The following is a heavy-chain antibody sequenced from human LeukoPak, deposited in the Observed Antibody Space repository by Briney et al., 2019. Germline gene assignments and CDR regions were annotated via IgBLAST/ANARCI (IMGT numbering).Heavy chain of an antibody. CDR2: ISVSGGST. CDR3: AKGGGSWYGD. J-gene: IGHJ4*02. D-gene: IGHD6-13*01. V-gene: IGHV3-23*01. CDR1: GFTFSNEA. Sequence: GRSLRLSCAASGFTFSNEAMSWVRQAPAKGLEWVSSISVSGGSTYYADSVKGRFTISRDDSKNTLYLQMNSLRAEDTAVYYCAKGGGSWYGDWGQGNLVTVSS.